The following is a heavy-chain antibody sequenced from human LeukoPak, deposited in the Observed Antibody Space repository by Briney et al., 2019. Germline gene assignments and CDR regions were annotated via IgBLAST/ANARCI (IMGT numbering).Heavy chain of an antibody. CDR1: DCSISYYY. J-gene: IGHJ4*02. CDR2: ISSSSSYT. V-gene: IGHV3-11*05. D-gene: IGHD3-16*01. CDR3: WRDTRDYVWGSYIFFDY. Sequence: LSLTCTVSDCSISYYYWSWIRQAPGKGLEWVSYISSSSSYTNYADSVKGRFTISRDNAKNSLYLQMNSLRAEDTAVYYCWRDTRDYVWGSYIFFDYWGQGTLVTVSS.